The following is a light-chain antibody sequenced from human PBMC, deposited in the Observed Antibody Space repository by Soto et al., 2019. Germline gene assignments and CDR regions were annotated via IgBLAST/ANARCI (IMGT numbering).Light chain of an antibody. CDR1: SSDVGGYNY. CDR3: SSYTSSTTLI. J-gene: IGLJ2*01. CDR2: EVS. Sequence: QSALTQPASVSGSPGQSITISCSGTSSDVGGYNYVSWYQQHPGKAPKLMMYEVSNRPSGVSNRFSGSKSGNTASLTISGLQAEDEADYYYSSYTSSTTLIFGGGTKLTVL. V-gene: IGLV2-14*01.